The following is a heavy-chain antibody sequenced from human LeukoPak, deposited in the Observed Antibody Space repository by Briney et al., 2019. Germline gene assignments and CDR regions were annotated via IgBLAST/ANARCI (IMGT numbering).Heavy chain of an antibody. CDR2: IKHDGSEK. CDR1: ELTFSNYW. Sequence: GGSLRLSCAASELTFSNYWMSWVRQGPGKGLEWVANIKHDGSEKYYIDSVKGRFTISRDNAKNSVYLQMNRLRAEDTAVYYCARVRREMKRSLGRTTEYSYYYYMDVWGKGTTVTVSS. CDR3: ARVRREMKRSLGRTTEYSYYYYMDV. J-gene: IGHJ6*03. V-gene: IGHV3-7*01. D-gene: IGHD1/OR15-1a*01.